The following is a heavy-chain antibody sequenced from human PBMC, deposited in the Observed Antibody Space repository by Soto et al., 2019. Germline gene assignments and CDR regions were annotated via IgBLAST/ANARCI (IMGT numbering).Heavy chain of an antibody. CDR2: INPDGGST. D-gene: IGHD1-1*01. CDR3: VRVKSYGTNWVGFDY. V-gene: IGHV1-46*01. Sequence: QVQLVQSGAEVKKPGASVKASCRAPGYTFTNYYMHWVRQAPGQGLEWMGIINPDGGSTDYAQKFQGRVSVTRDTSTSTGYMELSILRSDDTSVYSCVRVKSYGTNWVGFDYWGQGPLVSVSS. CDR1: GYTFTNYY. J-gene: IGHJ4*02.